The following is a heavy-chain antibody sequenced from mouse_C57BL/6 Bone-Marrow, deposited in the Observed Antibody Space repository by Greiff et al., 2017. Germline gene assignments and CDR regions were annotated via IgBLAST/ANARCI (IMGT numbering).Heavy chain of an antibody. CDR3: SRPLYDYDWAWFAY. D-gene: IGHD2-4*01. CDR2: ISNGGGSN. Sequence: EVKLVESGGGLVQPGGSLKLSCAASGFTFSDYYMYWVRQTPEKRLEWVAYISNGGGSNYYPDTVKGRFTISRENAKNTLYLQMSRLKSEDTAMYDCSRPLYDYDWAWFAYWGQGPLVTVSA. V-gene: IGHV5-12*01. J-gene: IGHJ3*01. CDR1: GFTFSDYY.